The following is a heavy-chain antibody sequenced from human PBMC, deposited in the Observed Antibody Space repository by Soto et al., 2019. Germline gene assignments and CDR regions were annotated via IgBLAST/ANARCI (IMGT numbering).Heavy chain of an antibody. CDR1: GYTFTSYA. V-gene: IGHV1-3*01. Sequence: VASVKVSCKASGYTFTSYAMHWVRQAPGQRLEWMGWINAGNGNTKYSQKFQGRVTITRDTSASTAYMELSSLRSEDTAVYYCARYCSSTTCSRYSYYYYYGMDVWGQGTTVTVYS. CDR2: INAGNGNT. CDR3: ARYCSSTTCSRYSYYYYYGMDV. D-gene: IGHD2-2*01. J-gene: IGHJ6*02.